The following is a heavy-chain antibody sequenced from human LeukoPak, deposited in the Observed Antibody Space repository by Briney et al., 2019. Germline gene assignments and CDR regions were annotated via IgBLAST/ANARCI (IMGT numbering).Heavy chain of an antibody. CDR3: AATLSFYDFWSGHYGMDV. CDR2: ISAYNGNT. D-gene: IGHD3-3*01. Sequence: ASVKVSCKASGYTFTSYDINWVRQATGQGLEWMGWISAYNGNTNYAQKLQGRVTMTTDTSTSTAYMELRSLRSDDTAVYYCAATLSFYDFWSGHYGMDVWGQGTTVTVSS. CDR1: GYTFTSYD. J-gene: IGHJ6*02. V-gene: IGHV1-18*01.